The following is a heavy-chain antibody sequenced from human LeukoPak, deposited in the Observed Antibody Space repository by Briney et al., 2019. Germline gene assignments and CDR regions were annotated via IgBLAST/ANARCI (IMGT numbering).Heavy chain of an antibody. Sequence: GGSLRLSCAASGFTFSSAWMHWVRQAPGTGLVWVSRITDDATTTYADSVKGRFTISRDNAKNTLYLQMNSLRAEDTAVYYRVRDRVGPDYWGQGTLVTVSS. CDR2: ITDDATT. CDR1: GFTFSSAW. D-gene: IGHD1-26*01. J-gene: IGHJ4*02. V-gene: IGHV3-74*03. CDR3: VRDRVGPDY.